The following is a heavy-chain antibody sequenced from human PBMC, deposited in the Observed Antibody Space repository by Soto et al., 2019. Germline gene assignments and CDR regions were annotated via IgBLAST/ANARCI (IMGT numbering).Heavy chain of an antibody. CDR3: ARDHSSDGYYFDY. Sequence: QVQLQQSGPGLVKPSQTLSLTCAISGDSVASNSAAWNWIRQSPSRGLEWLGRTLYRSKWYNDYAVSVKSRIXXNXDXXKNQFSLQLNSVTPEDTAVYYCARDHSSDGYYFDYWGQGTLVTVSS. CDR2: TLYRSKWYN. V-gene: IGHV6-1*01. CDR1: GDSVASNSAA. D-gene: IGHD6-19*01. J-gene: IGHJ4*02.